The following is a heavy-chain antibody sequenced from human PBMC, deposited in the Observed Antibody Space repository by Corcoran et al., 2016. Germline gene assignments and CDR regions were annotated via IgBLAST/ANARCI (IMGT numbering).Heavy chain of an antibody. D-gene: IGHD6-13*01. Sequence: QVQLKQSGPGLVKPSQTLSLTCAIYGDSVSSNSAAWNWIRQSPAGGLEWLGRTYYRSKWYNDYAVSVKSRIISNPDTSKNQFSLQLNSVTPEDTAVYYCARVGIAAAEAWFDPCGQCTLVTVSS. CDR1: GDSVSSNSAA. J-gene: IGHJ5*02. CDR3: ARVGIAAAEAWFDP. V-gene: IGHV6-1*01. CDR2: TYYRSKWYN.